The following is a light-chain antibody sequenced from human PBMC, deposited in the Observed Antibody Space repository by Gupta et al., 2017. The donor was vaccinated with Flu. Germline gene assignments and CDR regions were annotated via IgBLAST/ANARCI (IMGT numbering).Light chain of an antibody. V-gene: IGLV8-61*01. CDR2: NTD. J-gene: IGLJ2*01. CDR3: MLHIELGMSI. Sequence: QPVVTQEPSISVSPGGVVTLTCGLNSGPVSSDHHPSWYQQNPGQPPRTLVYNTDFRSSGVPDRFSGSIVENKAALTITGAQAGDDDTYYCMLHIELGMSIFGGGTRLTVL. CDR1: SGPVSSDHH.